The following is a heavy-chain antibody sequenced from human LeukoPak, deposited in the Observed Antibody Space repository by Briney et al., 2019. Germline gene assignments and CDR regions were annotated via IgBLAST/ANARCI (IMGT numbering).Heavy chain of an antibody. Sequence: PSETLSLTCTVSNDSLGTSYWSWLRQPPGKRLEWIGNVFYSGYANYNPSLKSRVTTSIDTSKNQFSLKLSSVTAADTAVYYCARGLVGATADYWGQGTLVTVSS. CDR2: VFYSGYA. CDR3: ARGLVGATADY. D-gene: IGHD1-26*01. CDR1: NDSLGTSY. J-gene: IGHJ4*02. V-gene: IGHV4-59*12.